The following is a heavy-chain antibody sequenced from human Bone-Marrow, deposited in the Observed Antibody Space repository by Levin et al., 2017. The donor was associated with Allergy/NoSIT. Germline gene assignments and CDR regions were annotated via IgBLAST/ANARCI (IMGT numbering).Heavy chain of an antibody. CDR1: GVSITSGNYY. CDR2: IYTSGNT. CDR3: ARVLQYYYYYMDV. V-gene: IGHV4-61*09. Sequence: ASETLSLTCTVSGVSITSGNYYWSWIRQPAGKGLEWIGHIYTSGNTNYNPSLKSRVTISVDTSKNQFSLKLRSVTAADSAVYYCARVLQYYYYYMDVWGKGTTVTVSS. J-gene: IGHJ6*03. D-gene: IGHD5-24*01.